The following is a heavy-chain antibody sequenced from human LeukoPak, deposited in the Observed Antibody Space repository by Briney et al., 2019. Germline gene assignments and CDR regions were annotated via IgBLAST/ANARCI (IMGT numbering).Heavy chain of an antibody. CDR2: IYPSGAS. V-gene: IGHV4-30-2*01. CDR3: ARARESMATSGSYFDY. J-gene: IGHJ4*02. Sequence: SETLSLTCAASGGSISSGGFSWSWIRQPPGKGLEWIGYIYPSGASNYSPSLKRRVTILLNSSKNQFSLNLSSVTAADTAVYYCARARESMATSGSYFDYWGQGTLVTVSS. D-gene: IGHD6-13*01. CDR1: GGSISSGGFS.